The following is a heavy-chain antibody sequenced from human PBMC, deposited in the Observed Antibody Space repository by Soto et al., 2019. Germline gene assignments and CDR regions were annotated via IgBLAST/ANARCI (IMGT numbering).Heavy chain of an antibody. CDR3: ARGGYSGYDDNYYYGMDV. CDR1: GGTFSSYA. V-gene: IGHV1-69*12. Sequence: QVQLVQSGAEVKKPGSSVKVSCQASGGTFSSYAISWVRQAPGQGLECMGGIIPIFGTANYAQKFQGRVTINADESTSTAYMELSSLRSEDTAVYSCARGGYSGYDDNYYYGMDVWAQGTTVTVSS. D-gene: IGHD5-12*01. J-gene: IGHJ6*02. CDR2: IIPIFGTA.